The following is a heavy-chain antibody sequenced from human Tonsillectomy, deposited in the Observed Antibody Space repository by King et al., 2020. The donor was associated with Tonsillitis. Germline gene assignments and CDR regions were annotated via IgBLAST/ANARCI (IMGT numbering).Heavy chain of an antibody. CDR2: ISYDGSNE. CDR3: ARGHSSSWGFDY. J-gene: IGHJ4*02. CDR1: GFTFSDYA. V-gene: IGHV3-30-3*01. Sequence: VQLVESGGGVVQPGRSLRLSCAASGFTFSDYALHWVRQVPGKGLEWMSVISYDGSNEHYADSVKGRFTISRDNSKNTLYLKMNRLRTNDTAVYHCARGHSSSWGFDYWGLGTLVTVSS. D-gene: IGHD6-13*01.